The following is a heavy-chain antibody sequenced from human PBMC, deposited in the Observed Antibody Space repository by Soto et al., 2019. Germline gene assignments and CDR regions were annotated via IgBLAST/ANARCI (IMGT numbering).Heavy chain of an antibody. CDR3: ASDDGGSYYYDSSGYYLRY. V-gene: IGHV1-3*01. J-gene: IGHJ4*02. D-gene: IGHD3-22*01. CDR2: INAGNGNT. CDR1: GYTFTSYD. Sequence: ASVKVSCKASGYTFTSYDMHWVRQAPGQRLEWMGWINAGNGNTKYSQKFQGRVTITRDTSASTAYMELRSLRSDDTAVYYCASDDGGSYYYDSSGYYLRYWGQGTLVTVSS.